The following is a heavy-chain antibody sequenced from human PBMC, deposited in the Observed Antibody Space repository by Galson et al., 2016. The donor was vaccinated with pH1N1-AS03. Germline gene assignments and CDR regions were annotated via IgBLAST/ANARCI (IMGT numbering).Heavy chain of an antibody. D-gene: IGHD3-3*01. CDR1: GGSIRSSNYY. J-gene: IGHJ6*03. Sequence: ETLSLTCTASGGSIRSSNYYWGWIRQPPGKGLEWIGSMYYTGTNFYNPSLKSRVSMSVDTSKTQFSLSLSFVTAADTAGYYCVRHSTTRSEVFGVPFYHYYYTDVWGKGTTVTVSS. V-gene: IGHV4-39*01. CDR2: MYYTGTN. CDR3: VRHSTTRSEVFGVPFYHYYYTDV.